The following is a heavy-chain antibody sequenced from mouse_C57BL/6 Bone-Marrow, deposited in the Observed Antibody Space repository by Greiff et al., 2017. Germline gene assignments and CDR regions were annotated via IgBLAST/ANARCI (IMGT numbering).Heavy chain of an antibody. CDR3: ARGRDGDY. V-gene: IGHV5-4*03. D-gene: IGHD2-3*01. CDR2: ISDGGSYT. CDR1: GFTFSSYA. J-gene: IGHJ2*01. Sequence: EVKLVESGGGLVKPGGSLKLSCAASGFTFSSYAMSWVRQTPEKRLEWVATISDGGSYTYYPDNVKGRFTISRDNAKNNLYLQMSHLKSEDTAMYYCARGRDGDYWGQGTTLTVSS.